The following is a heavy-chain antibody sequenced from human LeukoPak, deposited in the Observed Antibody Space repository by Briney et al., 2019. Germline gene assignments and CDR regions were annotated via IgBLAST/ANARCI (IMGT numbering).Heavy chain of an antibody. J-gene: IGHJ4*02. CDR3: ASQNGVATAPPFFDY. Sequence: AGSLEISWKGSGYSFTSYCMGGVRQLPPKSLEWVGIIYPGDSDTRYTPSFPGQVTSSADTPISTAYLRWSSLNASDTAIYYCASQNGVATAPPFFDYWGQGTLVTVPS. CDR1: GYSFTSYC. V-gene: IGHV5-51*01. CDR2: IYPGDSDT. D-gene: IGHD5-12*01.